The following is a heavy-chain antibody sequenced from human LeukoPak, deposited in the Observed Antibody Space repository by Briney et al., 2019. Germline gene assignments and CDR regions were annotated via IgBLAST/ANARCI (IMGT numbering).Heavy chain of an antibody. J-gene: IGHJ6*02. Sequence: SETLSLTCAVYGGFFNDFYWSWIRQTPGKGLEWIGEINNSGVANYNPSLRSQFIISVEASKNQFSLKLSSVTAAGTALYYCARGGTTGPHMYGLDVWGQGTTVTVSS. D-gene: IGHD1-1*01. CDR2: INNSGVA. V-gene: IGHV4-34*01. CDR3: ARGGTTGPHMYGLDV. CDR1: GGFFNDFY.